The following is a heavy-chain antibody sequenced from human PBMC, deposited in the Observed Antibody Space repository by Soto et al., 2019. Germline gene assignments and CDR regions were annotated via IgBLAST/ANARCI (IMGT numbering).Heavy chain of an antibody. D-gene: IGHD1-26*01. CDR1: GDTFSNYA. J-gene: IGHJ6*02. V-gene: IGHV1-69*13. CDR2: IIPILGSA. CDR3: ARFKVGTTTDYYYGMDV. Sequence: SVKVSCKASGDTFSNYAICWVRQAPGQGLEWIGGIIPILGSANYVQKFQGRVTISADGSTNTANLELSSLRSEDTAVYYCARFKVGTTTDYYYGMDVWGQGTTVTVSS.